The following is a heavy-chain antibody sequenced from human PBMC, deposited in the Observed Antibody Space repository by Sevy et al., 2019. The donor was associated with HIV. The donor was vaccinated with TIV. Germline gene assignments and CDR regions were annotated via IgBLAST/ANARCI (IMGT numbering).Heavy chain of an antibody. Sequence: GGSLRLSCAASGFTFSSYSMNWVRQAPGKGLEWVSSISSSSSYIYYADSVKGRFTTSRDNAKNSLYLQTNSLRAEDTAVYYCARDSLSSSWYGVLDPWGQGTLVTVSS. CDR2: ISSSSSYI. J-gene: IGHJ5*02. CDR1: GFTFSSYS. V-gene: IGHV3-21*01. CDR3: ARDSLSSSWYGVLDP. D-gene: IGHD6-13*01.